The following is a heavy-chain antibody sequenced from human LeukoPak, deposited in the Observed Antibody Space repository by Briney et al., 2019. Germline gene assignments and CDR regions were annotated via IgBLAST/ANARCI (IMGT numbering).Heavy chain of an antibody. J-gene: IGHJ4*02. CDR3: AREVRDFDILTGYYKRYFDY. CDR1: GGSISSGGYS. CDR2: IYHSGST. Sequence: SETLSLTCAVSGGSISSGGYSWSWIRQPPGRGLEWIGYIYHSGSTYHNPSLKNPVTISLDRSKNQFSLKLSSVTAADTAVYYCAREVRDFDILTGYYKRYFDYWGQGTLVTVSS. D-gene: IGHD3-9*01. V-gene: IGHV4-30-2*01.